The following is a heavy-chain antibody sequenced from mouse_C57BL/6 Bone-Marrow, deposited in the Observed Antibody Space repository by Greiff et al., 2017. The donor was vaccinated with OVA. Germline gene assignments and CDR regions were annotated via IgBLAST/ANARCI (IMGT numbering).Heavy chain of an antibody. D-gene: IGHD2-1*01. Sequence: QVQLQQSGAELVRPGTSVKVSCKASGYAFTNYLIEWVKQRPGQGLEWIGVINPGSGGTNYNEKFKGKATLTADKSSSTAYMQLSSLTSEDSAVYFCARELRFDYWGQGTLVTVSA. CDR1: GYAFTNYL. J-gene: IGHJ3*01. CDR2: INPGSGGT. CDR3: ARELRFDY. V-gene: IGHV1-54*01.